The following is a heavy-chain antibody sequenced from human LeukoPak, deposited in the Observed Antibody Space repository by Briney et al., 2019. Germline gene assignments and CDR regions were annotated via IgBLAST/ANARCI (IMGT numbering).Heavy chain of an antibody. J-gene: IGHJ6*03. Sequence: GASVKVSCKASGYTFTSYGISWVRQAPGQGLEWMGWISAYNGNTNYAQKLQGRVTMTTDTSTSTAYMELRSLRSDDTAVYYCARETYYYDSSGYQGWEYYYYMDVWGKGTTVTISS. CDR3: ARETYYYDSSGYQGWEYYYYMDV. V-gene: IGHV1-18*01. D-gene: IGHD3-22*01. CDR1: GYTFTSYG. CDR2: ISAYNGNT.